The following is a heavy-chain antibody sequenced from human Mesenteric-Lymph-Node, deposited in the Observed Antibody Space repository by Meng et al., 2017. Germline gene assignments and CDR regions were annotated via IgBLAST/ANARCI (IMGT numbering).Heavy chain of an antibody. V-gene: IGHV3-23*01. CDR1: GFTFSTYA. CDR2: VSGSGDTT. D-gene: IGHD3-22*01. CDR3: AKPHGDYFDSSGLLYSWFDP. J-gene: IGHJ5*02. Sequence: GGSLRLSCAASGFTFSTYAMTWVRQAPGKGLEWVSVVSGSGDTTYYADSVKGRFTVSRDNSKKMLYLQMNSLRAEDAAVYYCAKPHGDYFDSSGLLYSWFDPWGQGTLVTVSS.